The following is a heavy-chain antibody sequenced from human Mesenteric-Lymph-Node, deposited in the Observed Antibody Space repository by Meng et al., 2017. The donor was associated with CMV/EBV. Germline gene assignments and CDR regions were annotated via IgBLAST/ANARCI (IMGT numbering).Heavy chain of an antibody. Sequence: SETLSLTCTVSGASTSSYYWSWTRQPPGKGLEWIGYIYYSGSTNYNPSLKSRVTISVDTSKNQYSLKLSSVTAADTAVYYCARVGDYGDYYYGMDVWGQGTTVTVSS. V-gene: IGHV4-59*01. CDR3: ARVGDYGDYYYGMDV. CDR2: IYYSGST. CDR1: GASTSSYY. J-gene: IGHJ6*02. D-gene: IGHD4-17*01.